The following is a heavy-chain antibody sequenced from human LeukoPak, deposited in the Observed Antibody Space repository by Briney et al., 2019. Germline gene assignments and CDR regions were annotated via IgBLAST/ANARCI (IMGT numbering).Heavy chain of an antibody. CDR3: ARQPPYSSTFDI. D-gene: IGHD2-21*01. J-gene: IGHJ3*02. V-gene: IGHV4-39*01. Sequence: MPSETLSLTCTVSGASINRSSYSWAWIRQPPGKGLEWIGSMSHSESPYYNPSLRSRVTISVDTSKNQLSLRLTSVTAADRAVYYSARQPPYSSTFDIWGQGTMVTVSS. CDR1: GASINRSSYS. CDR2: MSHSESP.